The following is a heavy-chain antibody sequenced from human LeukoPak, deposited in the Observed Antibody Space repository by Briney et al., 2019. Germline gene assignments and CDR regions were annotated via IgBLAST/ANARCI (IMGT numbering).Heavy chain of an antibody. Sequence: GGSLRLSCAASGFTFSSYAMNWVRQAPGKGLEWVGRIKSKADGETIDYAAPVKGRFTFSRDDSKNMLYLQMNSLKSEDTAVYYCSTLTSRGLSDSWGQGTLVTVSS. J-gene: IGHJ4*02. CDR2: IKSKADGETI. CDR1: GFTFSSYA. V-gene: IGHV3-15*07. CDR3: STLTSRGLSDS. D-gene: IGHD1-20*01.